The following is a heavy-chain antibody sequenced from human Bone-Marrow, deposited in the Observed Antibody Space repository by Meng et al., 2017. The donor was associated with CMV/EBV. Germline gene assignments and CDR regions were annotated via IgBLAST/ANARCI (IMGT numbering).Heavy chain of an antibody. CDR3: AKDHGAAE. Sequence: GESLKISCAASGFTFSSYAMSWVRQAPGKGLEWVSAISGSGSSTYYADSVKGRFTISRDNSKNTLYLQMNSLRAEDTAVYYCAKDHGAAEWGQGTLVTVSS. D-gene: IGHD6-25*01. CDR2: ISGSGSST. CDR1: GFTFSSYA. J-gene: IGHJ4*02. V-gene: IGHV3-23*01.